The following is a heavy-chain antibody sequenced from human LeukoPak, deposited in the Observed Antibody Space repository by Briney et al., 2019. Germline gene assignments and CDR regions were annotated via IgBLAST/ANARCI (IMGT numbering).Heavy chain of an antibody. Sequence: GASVKVSCKASGYTFTGYYMHWVRQAPGQGLEWMGWINPNSGGTNYAQKFQGRVTITADKSTSTAYMELSSLRSEDTAVYYCARTTEIVVVNGMDVWGQGTTVTVSS. CDR2: INPNSGGT. D-gene: IGHD2-2*01. V-gene: IGHV1-2*02. CDR3: ARTTEIVVVNGMDV. CDR1: GYTFTGYY. J-gene: IGHJ6*02.